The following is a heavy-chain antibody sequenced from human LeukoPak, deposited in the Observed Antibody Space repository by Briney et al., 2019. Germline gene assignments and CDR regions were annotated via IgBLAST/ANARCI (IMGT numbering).Heavy chain of an antibody. D-gene: IGHD3-10*01. CDR1: GYTFISFG. CDR2: ISPYNGNT. CDR3: ARGAVQGLWFGGSFFDY. J-gene: IGHJ4*02. V-gene: IGHV1-18*01. Sequence: ASMKVSCKASGYTFISFGISWVRQAPGQGLEWMGWISPYNGNTNYAQNLQGRVTMTTDTSTSTAYMELRSLKSDDTAVYYCARGAVQGLWFGGSFFDYWGQGTLVTVSS.